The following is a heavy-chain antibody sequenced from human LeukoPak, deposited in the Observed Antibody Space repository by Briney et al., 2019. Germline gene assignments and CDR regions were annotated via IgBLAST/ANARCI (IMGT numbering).Heavy chain of an antibody. CDR2: ISGSGGST. Sequence: GGSLRLSCAASGFTFSSYAMSSVRQAPGKGLEWVSAISGSGGSTYYADSVKGRFTISRDNSKNTLYLQMNSLRAEDTAVYYCAKVGKNVLRFLEWLLTTDYWGQGTLVTVSS. D-gene: IGHD3-3*01. CDR3: AKVGKNVLRFLEWLLTTDY. J-gene: IGHJ4*02. CDR1: GFTFSSYA. V-gene: IGHV3-23*01.